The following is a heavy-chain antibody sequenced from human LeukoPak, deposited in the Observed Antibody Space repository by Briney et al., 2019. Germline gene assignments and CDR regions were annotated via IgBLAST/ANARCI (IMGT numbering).Heavy chain of an antibody. Sequence: GESLKISCKGSGYSFTSYWIGWVRQMPGKGLEWMGIIYPGDSDTRYSPSFQGQVTISADKSISTAYLQWSSLKASDTAMYYCARSSLAYCGGDCYSGSYYWGQGTLVTVSS. CDR3: ARSSLAYCGGDCYSGSYY. CDR2: IYPGDSDT. CDR1: GYSFTSYW. D-gene: IGHD2-21*02. J-gene: IGHJ4*02. V-gene: IGHV5-51*01.